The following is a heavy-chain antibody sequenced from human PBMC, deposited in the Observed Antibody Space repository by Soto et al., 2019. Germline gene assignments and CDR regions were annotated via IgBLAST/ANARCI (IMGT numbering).Heavy chain of an antibody. CDR2: ISFEGTYK. CDR1: GFSFSDYA. V-gene: IGHV3-30-3*01. J-gene: IGHJ4*01. D-gene: IGHD6-6*01. CDR3: ARDSGKYSSSSGYGY. Sequence: GGSLRLSCAASGFSFSDYALNWVRQAPGKGLEWVALISFEGTYKYYADSVKGRFTISRDNSKKTVYLQMNSLRLEDTAVYYCARDSGKYSSSSGYGYWGHGTLVTVSS.